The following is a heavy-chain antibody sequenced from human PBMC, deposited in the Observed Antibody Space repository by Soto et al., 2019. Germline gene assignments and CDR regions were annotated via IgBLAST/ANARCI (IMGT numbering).Heavy chain of an antibody. CDR2: INNHSSTT. D-gene: IGHD4-4*01. Sequence: GGSLRLSCAASGFTFSSYSMNWVRQAPGKGLEWVSDINNHSSTTYYADSVKGRFTISRDNAKNSLYLQMHSLRAEDTAVYYCARDDYNWARDYWGQGTLVTVSS. CDR3: ARDDYNWARDY. V-gene: IGHV3-48*04. J-gene: IGHJ4*02. CDR1: GFTFSSYS.